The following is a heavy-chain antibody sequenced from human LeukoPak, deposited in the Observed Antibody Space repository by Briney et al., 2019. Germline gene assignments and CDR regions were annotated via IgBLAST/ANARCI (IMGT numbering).Heavy chain of an antibody. Sequence: SVTVSFKASVGTFISYAITWVRQAPGKGLEWMGGIIPMINTPKYAQKFQGRVSITADESTSTGYMEVSSLRFEDTAVYYCAIFQGTYGDNENDYWGQGTLVTVSS. CDR1: VGTFISYA. CDR2: IIPMINTP. CDR3: AIFQGTYGDNENDY. V-gene: IGHV1-69*13. D-gene: IGHD4-17*01. J-gene: IGHJ4*02.